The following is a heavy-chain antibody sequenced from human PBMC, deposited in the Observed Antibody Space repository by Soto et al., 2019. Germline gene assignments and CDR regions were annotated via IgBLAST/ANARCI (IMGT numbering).Heavy chain of an antibody. D-gene: IGHD2-15*01. CDR1: GFTFSGFD. V-gene: IGHV3-13*01. Sequence: GGSLRLSCEASGFTFSGFDMHWVRQPTGKGLEWVSTIGTAGDTYYAVSVKGRFTISRDNAKNSFSLQMNSLRAGDTAVYFCARGQEVGAHFFDSWVQGTQVTVSS. J-gene: IGHJ4*02. CDR3: ARGQEVGAHFFDS. CDR2: IGTAGDT.